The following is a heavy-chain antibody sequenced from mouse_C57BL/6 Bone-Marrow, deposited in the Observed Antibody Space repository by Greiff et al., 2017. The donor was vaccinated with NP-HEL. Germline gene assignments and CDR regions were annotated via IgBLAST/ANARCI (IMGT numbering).Heavy chain of an antibody. V-gene: IGHV14-4*01. CDR2: IDPENGDT. CDR3: TTCYYGSNWFAY. J-gene: IGHJ3*01. D-gene: IGHD1-1*01. Sequence: EVQVVESGAELVRPGASVKLSCTASGFNIKDDYMHWVKQRPEQGLEWIGWIDPENGDTEYASKFQGKATITADTSSNTAYLQLSSLTSEDTAVYYCTTCYYGSNWFAYWGQGTLVTVSA. CDR1: GFNIKDDY.